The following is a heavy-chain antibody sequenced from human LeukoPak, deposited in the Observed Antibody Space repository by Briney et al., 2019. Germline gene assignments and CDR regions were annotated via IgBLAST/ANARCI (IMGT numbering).Heavy chain of an antibody. D-gene: IGHD5-18*01. CDR3: ASLDTAMIKGFDY. Sequence: ASETLSLTCTVSGGSISSGDYYWSWIRQPPGKGLEWIGYIYYSGSTNYNPSLKSRVTISVDTSKNQFSLKLSSVTAADTAVYYCASLDTAMIKGFDYWGQGTLVTVSS. CDR1: GGSISSGDYY. V-gene: IGHV4-30-4*01. J-gene: IGHJ4*02. CDR2: IYYSGST.